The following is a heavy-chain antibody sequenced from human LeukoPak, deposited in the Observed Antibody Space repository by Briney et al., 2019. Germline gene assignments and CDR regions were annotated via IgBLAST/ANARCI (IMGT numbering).Heavy chain of an antibody. CDR3: ASLRDYDSSGYYYGFYFDY. J-gene: IGHJ4*02. D-gene: IGHD3-22*01. CDR2: NYPGDSDT. Sequence: GESLQISCKGSGYNFSSYWIGWVRQMPGKGLEWMGINYPGDSDTRYSPSFQGQVTISADKSISTAYLQWSSLKASDTAMYYCASLRDYDSSGYYYGFYFDYWGQGTLVTVSS. V-gene: IGHV5-51*01. CDR1: GYNFSSYW.